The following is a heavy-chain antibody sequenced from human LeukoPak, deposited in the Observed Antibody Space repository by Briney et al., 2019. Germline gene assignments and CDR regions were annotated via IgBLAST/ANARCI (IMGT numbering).Heavy chain of an antibody. CDR2: IWYDGSNK. V-gene: IGHV3-33*01. D-gene: IGHD6-13*01. CDR1: GFTFSSYG. J-gene: IGHJ4*02. CDR3: ARLRGSSWHFDY. Sequence: GGSLRLSCAASGFTFSSYGMHWVRQAPGKGLEWVAVIWYDGSNKYYADSVKGRFTISRDNSKNTLYLQMNSLRAEDTAVYYCARLRGSSWHFDYWGQGTLVTVSS.